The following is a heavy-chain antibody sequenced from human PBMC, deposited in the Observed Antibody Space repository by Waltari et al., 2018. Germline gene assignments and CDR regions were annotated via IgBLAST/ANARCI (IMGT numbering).Heavy chain of an antibody. CDR3: ARVVSLYSSSSHFDY. Sequence: QVQLVQSGAEVKKPGASVKVSCKASGYTFTSYDIKWVRQANGQGLEWMGWMNPNSGNTGYAQKFQGRVTMTRNTSISTAYMELSSLRSEDTAVYYCARVVSLYSSSSHFDYWGQGTLVTVSS. V-gene: IGHV1-8*02. CDR2: MNPNSGNT. D-gene: IGHD6-6*01. J-gene: IGHJ4*02. CDR1: GYTFTSYD.